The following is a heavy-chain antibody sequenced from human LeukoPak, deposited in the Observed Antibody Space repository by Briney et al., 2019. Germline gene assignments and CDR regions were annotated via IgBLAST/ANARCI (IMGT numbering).Heavy chain of an antibody. V-gene: IGHV4-39*01. Sequence: SETLSLTCTVSGVSISSSNSYWGWIRQPPGKGLEWIGSIYYSGNTYYNASLKSQVSISIDTSKNQFSLRLTSVTASDTAVYYCARGSGYGSAFQYKAQYFDSWGQGILVTVSS. CDR3: ARGSGYGSAFQYKAQYFDS. D-gene: IGHD3-10*01. CDR2: IYYSGNT. J-gene: IGHJ4*02. CDR1: GVSISSSNSY.